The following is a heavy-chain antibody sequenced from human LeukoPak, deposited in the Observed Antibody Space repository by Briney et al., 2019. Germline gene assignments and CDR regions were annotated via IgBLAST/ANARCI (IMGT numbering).Heavy chain of an antibody. CDR2: ISAYNGNT. J-gene: IGHJ4*02. CDR3: ARAQDVDTAMGPWFDY. D-gene: IGHD5-18*01. CDR1: GYTFTSYG. Sequence: ASVKVSCKASGYTFTSYGISWVRQAPGQGLEWMGWISAYNGNTNYAQKLQGRVTMTTDTSTSTAYMELSSLRSEDTAVYYCARAQDVDTAMGPWFDYWGQGTLVTVSS. V-gene: IGHV1-18*01.